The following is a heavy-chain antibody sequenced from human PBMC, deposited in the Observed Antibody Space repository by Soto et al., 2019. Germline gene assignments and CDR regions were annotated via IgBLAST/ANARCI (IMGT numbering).Heavy chain of an antibody. V-gene: IGHV4-59*12. CDR2: IHYSGST. D-gene: IGHD5-12*01. J-gene: IGHJ6*03. Sequence: QVQLQESGPGLVKPSETLSLTCTVSGDSISSYYWTWILQPPGKGLEWIGFIHYSGSTNFNPSLKSRVTISVDTSKNQLFLKLSSVTAADTAVYYCASSYNGYKSYYYYMDVWGKGTTVTVSS. CDR3: ASSYNGYKSYYYYMDV. CDR1: GDSISSYY.